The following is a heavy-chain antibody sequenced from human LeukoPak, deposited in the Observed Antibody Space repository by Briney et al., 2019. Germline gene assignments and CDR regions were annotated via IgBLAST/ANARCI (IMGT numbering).Heavy chain of an antibody. V-gene: IGHV3-21*01. CDR1: GFTFSDYW. D-gene: IGHD2-15*01. Sequence: GGSLRLSCAAPGFTFSDYWMSWVRQAPGKGLEWVSSISSSSSYIYYADSVKGRFTISRDNAKNSLYLQMNSLRAEDTAVYYCARDGVADYYYYYGMDVWGQGTTVTVSS. CDR3: ARDGVADYYYYYGMDV. CDR2: ISSSSSYI. J-gene: IGHJ6*02.